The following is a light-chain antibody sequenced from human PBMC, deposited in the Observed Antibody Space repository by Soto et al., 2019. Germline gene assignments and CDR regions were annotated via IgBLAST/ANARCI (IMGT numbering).Light chain of an antibody. CDR3: QQYETFSGT. V-gene: IGKV1-5*03. CDR1: QTISNW. Sequence: IQMTQSPSSLSASVGDRVTITCQASQTISNWLAWYQQKPGKAPKLLIYKASTLESGVPSRFSGSGSGTKFTLTIASLQPDDFATYYCQQYETFSGTFGPGTKVDIK. J-gene: IGKJ1*01. CDR2: KAS.